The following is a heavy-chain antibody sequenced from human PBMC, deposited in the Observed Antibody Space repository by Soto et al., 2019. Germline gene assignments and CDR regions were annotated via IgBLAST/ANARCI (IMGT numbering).Heavy chain of an antibody. CDR1: GYTFTSYG. D-gene: IGHD4-17*01. CDR2: ISAYNGNT. CDR3: ATGTTVETGSY. V-gene: IGHV1-18*01. Sequence: QVQLVQSGAEVKKPGASVKVSCKASGYTFTSYGITWVRQAPGQGLEWMGWISAYNGNTNYAQKLQDRVTMTTATSPRTAYMELRSLRSDDSAVYYCATGTTVETGSYWGQGTLVTVSS. J-gene: IGHJ4*02.